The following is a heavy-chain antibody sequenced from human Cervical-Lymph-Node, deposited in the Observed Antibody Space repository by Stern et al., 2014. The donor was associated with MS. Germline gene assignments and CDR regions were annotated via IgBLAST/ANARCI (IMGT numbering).Heavy chain of an antibody. Sequence: EVQLVESGGGLVQPGESLRLSCAASGFTFSDHYMDWVRQDPGKGLEWVGRSRIKARSYTTEYAASVKGRFTISRDHSKNSLYLQMNNLKTEDTAVYYCAVVPGGNYYEDCWGQGTLVTVSS. CDR1: GFTFSDHY. CDR2: SRIKARSYTT. J-gene: IGHJ4*02. D-gene: IGHD1-26*01. V-gene: IGHV3-72*01. CDR3: AVVPGGNYYEDC.